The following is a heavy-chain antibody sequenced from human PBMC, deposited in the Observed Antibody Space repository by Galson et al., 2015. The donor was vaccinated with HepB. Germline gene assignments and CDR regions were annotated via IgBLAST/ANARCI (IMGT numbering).Heavy chain of an antibody. V-gene: IGHV1-69*10. D-gene: IGHD6-6*01. CDR2: IIPILGIA. Sequence: SVKVSCKASGGTFSRYAIGWVRQAPGQGLEWMGGIIPILGIANYAQKFQGRVTITADKSTSTAYMELSSLRSEDTAVYYCATGIAARRGGYYFDYWGQGTLVTVSS. J-gene: IGHJ4*02. CDR1: GGTFSRYA. CDR3: ATGIAARRGGYYFDY.